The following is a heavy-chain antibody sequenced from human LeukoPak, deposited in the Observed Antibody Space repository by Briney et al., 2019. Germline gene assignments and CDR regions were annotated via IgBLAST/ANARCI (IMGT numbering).Heavy chain of an antibody. CDR3: ARVIAVAAIECGFDP. V-gene: IGHV1-2*02. D-gene: IGHD6-19*01. J-gene: IGHJ5*02. CDR1: GYTFTGHY. CDR2: INPKSGVT. Sequence: ASVKVSCKASGYTFTGHYMHWVRQAPGQGLEWMGWINPKSGVTNYAQNFQGRVTMTRDTSITTAYMELSSLTSDDTAVYYCARVIAVAAIECGFDPWGQGTLVTVSS.